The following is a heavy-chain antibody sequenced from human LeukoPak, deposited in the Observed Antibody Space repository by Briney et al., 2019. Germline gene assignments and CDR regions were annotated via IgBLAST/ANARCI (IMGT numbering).Heavy chain of an antibody. CDR1: GFTFSSYA. CDR2: ISGSGGST. CDR3: AKDLRRARGSSSWGDYFDY. Sequence: GSLRLSCAASGFTFSSYAMSWVRQAPGKGLEWVSAISGSGGSTYYADSVKGRFTISRDNSKNTLYLQMNSLRAEDTAVYYCAKDLRRARGSSSWGDYFDYWGQGTLVTVSS. J-gene: IGHJ4*02. D-gene: IGHD6-6*01. V-gene: IGHV3-23*01.